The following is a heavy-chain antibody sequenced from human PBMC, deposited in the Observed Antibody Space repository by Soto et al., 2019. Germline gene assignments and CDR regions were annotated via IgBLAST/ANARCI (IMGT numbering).Heavy chain of an antibody. CDR2: IDPNDGSR. J-gene: IGHJ5*02. CDR1: GYTFTTHY. D-gene: IGHD1-26*01. CDR3: AREIYSGSYRNWFDP. Sequence: ASVKVSCKASGYTFTTHYMHWVRQAPGQGLEWMGVIDPNDGSRSYAQKFQGKFTMTRDTSTSTVYMELSSLRSEDTAVYYCAREIYSGSYRNWFDPWGQGTLVTVSS. V-gene: IGHV1-46*01.